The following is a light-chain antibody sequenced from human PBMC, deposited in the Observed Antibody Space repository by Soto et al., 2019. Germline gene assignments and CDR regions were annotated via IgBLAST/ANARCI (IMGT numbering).Light chain of an antibody. Sequence: QAVVTQSPSASASLGASVKLTCTLSSGHSSYVIALHQQQPEKGPRYLMKLNSDGSHSKGDGIPDRFSGSSSVAERYLSISRLQSEDEADYYCQTWGTGIHYVFGTGTKLTVL. CDR2: LNSDGSH. CDR1: SGHSSYV. V-gene: IGLV4-69*01. CDR3: QTWGTGIHYV. J-gene: IGLJ1*01.